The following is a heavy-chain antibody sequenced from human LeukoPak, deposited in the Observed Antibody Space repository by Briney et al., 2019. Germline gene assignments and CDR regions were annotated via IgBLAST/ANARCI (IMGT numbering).Heavy chain of an antibody. D-gene: IGHD5-24*01. CDR1: GFTFSSYG. V-gene: IGHV3-30*02. CDR3: AKGDGYEAQYYYYYLDV. Sequence: GGSLRLSCAASGFTFSSYGMYWVRQAPGKGLEWVALIRYDGSNKYYADSVKGRFTISRDNSKNTLYLQMKSLRAEDTAVYYCAKGDGYEAQYYYYYLDVWGKGTTVTISS. CDR2: IRYDGSNK. J-gene: IGHJ6*03.